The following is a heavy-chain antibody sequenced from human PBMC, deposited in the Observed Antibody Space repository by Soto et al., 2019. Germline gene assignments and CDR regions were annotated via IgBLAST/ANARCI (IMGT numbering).Heavy chain of an antibody. J-gene: IGHJ4*02. CDR1: GGSISSYY. V-gene: IGHV4-59*01. CDR2: IYYSGST. Sequence: SETVSLTCTVSGGSISSYYWSWIRQRPGKGLEWIGYIYYSGSTNYNPSLKSRVTISVDTSKNQFSLKLSSVTAADTAVYYCAGLSPYYYGSGSYYNGDDYWGQGTLVTVSS. CDR3: AGLSPYYYGSGSYYNGDDY. D-gene: IGHD3-10*01.